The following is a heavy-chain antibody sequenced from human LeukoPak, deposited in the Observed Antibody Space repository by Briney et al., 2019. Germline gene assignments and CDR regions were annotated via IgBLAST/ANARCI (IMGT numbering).Heavy chain of an antibody. D-gene: IGHD3-3*02. CDR1: GYSISSGYY. J-gene: IGHJ4*02. CDR3: TRPRACLEWLSNFDY. V-gene: IGHV4-38-2*02. CDR2: IYHSGST. Sequence: SETLSLTCTVSGYSISSGYYWGWIRQPPGKGLEWIGSIYHSGSTYYNPSLKSRVTISVDTSKNQFSLKLSSVTAADTAVYYYTRPRACLEWLSNFDYWGQGTLVTVSS.